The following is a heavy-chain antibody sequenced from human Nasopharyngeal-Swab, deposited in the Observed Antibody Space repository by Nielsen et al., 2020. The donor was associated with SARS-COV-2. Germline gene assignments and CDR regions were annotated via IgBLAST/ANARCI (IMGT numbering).Heavy chain of an antibody. CDR3: ARGAWELLNYYYYGMDV. CDR1: GGTFSSYA. D-gene: IGHD1-26*01. CDR2: IIPIFGTA. Sequence: SVKVSCKASGGTFSSYAISCVRQAPGQGLEWMGGIIPIFGTANYAQKFQGRVTITADESTSTAYMELSSLRSEDTAVYYCARGAWELLNYYYYGMDVWGQGTTVTVSS. V-gene: IGHV1-69*13. J-gene: IGHJ6*02.